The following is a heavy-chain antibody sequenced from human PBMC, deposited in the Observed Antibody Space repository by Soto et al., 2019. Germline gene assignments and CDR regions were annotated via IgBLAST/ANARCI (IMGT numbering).Heavy chain of an antibody. Sequence: SETLSLTCAVYGGSFSGYYWSWIRQPPGKGLEWIGEINHSGSTNYNPSLKSRVTISVDTSKNQFSLKLSSVTAADTAVYYCARTGSGYSHYWGQGTLVTVSS. J-gene: IGHJ4*02. V-gene: IGHV4-34*01. CDR3: ARTGSGYSHY. CDR1: GGSFSGYY. CDR2: INHSGST. D-gene: IGHD3-22*01.